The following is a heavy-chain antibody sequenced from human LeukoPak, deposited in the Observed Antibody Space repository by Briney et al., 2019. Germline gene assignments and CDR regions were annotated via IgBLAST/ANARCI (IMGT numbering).Heavy chain of an antibody. J-gene: IGHJ4*02. D-gene: IGHD2-15*01. V-gene: IGHV3-30*02. CDR2: IRYDGSNK. CDR1: GFTFSSYG. CDR3: ARDNEWSGYCSGGSCYSGY. Sequence: GGSLRLSCAASGFTFSSYGMHWVRQAPGKGLEWVAFIRYDGSNKYYADSVKGRFTISRNNSKNTLYLQMNSLRAEDTAVYYCARDNEWSGYCSGGSCYSGYWGQGTLVTVSS.